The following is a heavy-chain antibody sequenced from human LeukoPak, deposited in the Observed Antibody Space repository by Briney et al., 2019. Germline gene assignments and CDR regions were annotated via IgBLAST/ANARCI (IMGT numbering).Heavy chain of an antibody. CDR3: ARGPGDIVVVPAATDY. Sequence: PGGSLRLSCAASGFTFSSYWMSWVRQAPGKGLEWVANIKQDGSEKYYVDSVKGRFTISRDNAKNSLYLQMNSLRAEDTAVYYCARGPGDIVVVPAATDYWGQGTLVTVSS. V-gene: IGHV3-7*03. CDR1: GFTFSSYW. J-gene: IGHJ4*02. D-gene: IGHD2-2*01. CDR2: IKQDGSEK.